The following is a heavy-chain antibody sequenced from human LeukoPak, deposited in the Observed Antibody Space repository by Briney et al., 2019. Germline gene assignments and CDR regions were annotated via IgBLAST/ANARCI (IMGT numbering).Heavy chain of an antibody. Sequence: SVKVSCKASGGTFSSYAISWVRQAPGQGLEWMGGIIPIFGTANYAQKFQGRVTITTDESTSTAYMELSCLRSEDTAVYYCARGAMVRGVIDFDYWGQGTLVTVSS. CDR2: IIPIFGTA. CDR3: ARGAMVRGVIDFDY. V-gene: IGHV1-69*05. D-gene: IGHD3-10*01. CDR1: GGTFSSYA. J-gene: IGHJ4*02.